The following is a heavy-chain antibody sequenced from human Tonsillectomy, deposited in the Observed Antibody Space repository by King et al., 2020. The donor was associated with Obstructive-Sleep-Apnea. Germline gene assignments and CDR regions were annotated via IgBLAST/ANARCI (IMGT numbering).Heavy chain of an antibody. CDR1: GGSISSYY. J-gene: IGHJ3*02. CDR3: ARAVLGAPGAFDI. D-gene: IGHD1-26*01. V-gene: IGHV4-59*01. CDR2: IYYSGST. Sequence: VQLQESGPGLVKPSETLSLTCTVSGGSISSYYWSWIRQPPGKGLEWIGYIYYSGSTNYNPSLNSRVTISVDTSKNQFSLTLSSVTAADTAVYDWARAVLGAPGAFDIWGQGTMVTVSS.